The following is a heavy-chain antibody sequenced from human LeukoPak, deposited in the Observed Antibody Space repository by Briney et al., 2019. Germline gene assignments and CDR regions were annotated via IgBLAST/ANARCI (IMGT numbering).Heavy chain of an antibody. V-gene: IGHV3-74*01. CDR2: INSDGTIT. J-gene: IGHJ4*02. CDR3: ARDMTGNVADY. Sequence: PGGSLRLSCAASGFIFSSYWMHWVRQIPGKGLVWVSRINSDGTITNYADSVKGRFTISRDSAKNTVYLQMNSLTAGDTAVYYCARDMTGNVADYWGQGTLVTVSS. CDR1: GFIFSSYW. D-gene: IGHD3-9*01.